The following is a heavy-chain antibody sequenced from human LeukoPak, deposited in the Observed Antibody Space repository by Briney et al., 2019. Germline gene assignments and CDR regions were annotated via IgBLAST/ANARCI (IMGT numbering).Heavy chain of an antibody. CDR2: ISTSSSYI. CDR3: ARGSDY. J-gene: IGHJ4*02. V-gene: IGHV3-21*01. Sequence: GGSLRLSCAASGFTFNRYNMNWVRRAPGKVLEWVSSISTSSSYIYYADSVRGRFTISRDNAKKSLYLQMNSLRAEDTAVYYCARGSDYWGQGTLVTVSS. CDR1: GFTFNRYN.